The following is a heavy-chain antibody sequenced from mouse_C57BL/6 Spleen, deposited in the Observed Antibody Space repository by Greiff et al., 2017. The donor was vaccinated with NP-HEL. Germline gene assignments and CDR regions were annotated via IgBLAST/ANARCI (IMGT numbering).Heavy chain of an antibody. CDR3: AREVTGVYFDY. CDR1: GYTFTSYW. D-gene: IGHD2-5*01. J-gene: IGHJ2*01. CDR2: IHPNSGST. V-gene: IGHV1-64*01. Sequence: VQLQQPGAELVKPGASVKLSCKASGYTFTSYWMHWVKQRPGQGLEWIGMIHPNSGSTNYNEKFKSKATLTVDKSSSTAYMQLSSLTSEDSAVYYCAREVTGVYFDYWGQGTTLTVSS.